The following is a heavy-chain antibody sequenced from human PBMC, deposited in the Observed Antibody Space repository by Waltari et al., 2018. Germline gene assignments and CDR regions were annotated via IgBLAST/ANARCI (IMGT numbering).Heavy chain of an antibody. J-gene: IGHJ4*02. D-gene: IGHD6-19*01. CDR3: AREGAVAVAGGFDY. CDR1: GRTFSSYA. V-gene: IGHV1-69*01. Sequence: QVQPVQSGAEVTKPGSSVKVSCKASGRTFSSYAICWVRQAPGQGLEWMGGSLPILGTANYAQKFQGRVTITADESTSTAYMELSSLRSEDTAVYSCAREGAVAVAGGFDYWGQGTLVTVSS. CDR2: SLPILGTA.